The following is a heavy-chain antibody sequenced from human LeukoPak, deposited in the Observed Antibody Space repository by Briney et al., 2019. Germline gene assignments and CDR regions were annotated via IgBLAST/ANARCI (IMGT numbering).Heavy chain of an antibody. V-gene: IGHV1-18*01. J-gene: IGHJ4*02. D-gene: IGHD4-11*01. Sequence: GAAVNVSCQASGYTFTHYVIRGLRQAPAKGLEWMGWISAYNGNTNYAQKLQGRVTMTTDTSTSTAYMELRSLRSDDTAVYYYARGPVMTTVTTFDYWGQGTLVTVSS. CDR3: ARGPVMTTVTTFDY. CDR2: ISAYNGNT. CDR1: GYTFTHYV.